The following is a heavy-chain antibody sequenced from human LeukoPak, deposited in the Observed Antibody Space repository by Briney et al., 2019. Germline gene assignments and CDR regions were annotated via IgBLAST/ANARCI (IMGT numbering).Heavy chain of an antibody. CDR1: GYTFTSYD. CDR2: MNANSGNT. V-gene: IGHV1-8*01. D-gene: IGHD3-3*01. CDR3: ARGASRCFDS. Sequence: ASVKVSCKASGYTFTSYDINWVRQATGQGLEWMGWMNANSGNTGYAQKFQGRVTMTRDTSISTAYMEVSSLRSEDTAVYYCARGASRCFDSWGQGTLVSVSS. J-gene: IGHJ4*02.